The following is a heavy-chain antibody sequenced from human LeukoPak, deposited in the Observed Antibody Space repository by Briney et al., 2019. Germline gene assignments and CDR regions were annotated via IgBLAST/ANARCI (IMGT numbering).Heavy chain of an antibody. D-gene: IGHD2-15*01. Sequence: PGRSLRLSCAASGFTFSSYGMHWVRQAPGKGLEWVAVIWYDGSNKYYADSVKGRFTISRDNSKNTLYLQMISLRAEDTAVYYCAQQLGYCSDGTCYFTYWGQGTLVTVSS. V-gene: IGHV3-33*06. J-gene: IGHJ4*02. CDR3: AQQLGYCSDGTCYFTY. CDR1: GFTFSSYG. CDR2: IWYDGSNK.